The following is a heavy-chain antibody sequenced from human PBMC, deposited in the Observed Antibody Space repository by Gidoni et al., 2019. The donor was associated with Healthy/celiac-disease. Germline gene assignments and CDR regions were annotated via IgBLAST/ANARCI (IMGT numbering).Heavy chain of an antibody. CDR2: ISYDGSNK. CDR3: AKDPGYQLTPYYYYYGMDV. Sequence: SSYGMHWVRQAPGKGLEWVAVISYDGSNKYYADSVKGRFTISRDNSKNTLYLQINSLRAEDTAVYYCAKDPGYQLTPYYYYYGMDVWGQGTTVTVSS. V-gene: IGHV3-30*18. D-gene: IGHD2-2*01. J-gene: IGHJ6*02. CDR1: SSYG.